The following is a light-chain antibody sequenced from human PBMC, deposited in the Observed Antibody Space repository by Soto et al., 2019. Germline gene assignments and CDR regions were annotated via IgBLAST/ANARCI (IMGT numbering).Light chain of an antibody. Sequence: QSALTQPASVSGSPGQSITISCTGSSSDFNGFKYVSWYQQHPGKAPKLMMYEVNNRPSGVSNRFSGSKSDNTASLTISGLQPEDEADYYCSSFAGSNTLVFGGGTKLTVL. V-gene: IGLV2-14*01. J-gene: IGLJ3*02. CDR2: EVN. CDR3: SSFAGSNTLV. CDR1: SSDFNGFKY.